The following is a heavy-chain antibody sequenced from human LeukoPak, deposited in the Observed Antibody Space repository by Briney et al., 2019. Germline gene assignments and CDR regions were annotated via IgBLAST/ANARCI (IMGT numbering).Heavy chain of an antibody. J-gene: IGHJ4*02. CDR2: IYTSGST. CDR3: ASAFDY. Sequence: PSETLSLTCTVSGCSISSGSYYWSWIRQPAGKGLEWIGRIYTSGSTNYNPSLKSRVTISVDTSKNQFSLKLSSVTAADTAVYYCASAFDYWGQGTLVTVSS. CDR1: GCSISSGSYY. V-gene: IGHV4-61*02.